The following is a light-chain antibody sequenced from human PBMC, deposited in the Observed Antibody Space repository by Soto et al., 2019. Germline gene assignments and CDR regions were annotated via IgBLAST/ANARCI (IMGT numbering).Light chain of an antibody. CDR1: QSISSY. Sequence: DIQMTQSPSSLSASVGDRVTITCRASQSISSYLNWYQQQPGKAPKILIYAASSLQSGVPSGFSGGGSGTDFTLTIHSLQPEDFATYYCQQTFNTPWTFGQGTKVEIK. V-gene: IGKV1-39*01. CDR3: QQTFNTPWT. J-gene: IGKJ1*01. CDR2: AAS.